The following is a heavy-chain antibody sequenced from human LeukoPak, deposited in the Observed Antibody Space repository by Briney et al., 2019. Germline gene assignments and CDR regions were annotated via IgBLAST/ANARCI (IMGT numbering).Heavy chain of an antibody. CDR1: GFTFSSYG. D-gene: IGHD1-26*01. V-gene: IGHV3-30*03. CDR2: ISDDGSNK. J-gene: IGHJ6*03. Sequence: GGSLRLSCAASGFTFSSYGMHWVRQAPGKGLEWVAVISDDGSNKYYADSVKGRFTISRDNSKNTLYLQMNSLRAEDTAVYFCARATWDPNYYYYMDVWGKGTTVTISS. CDR3: ARATWDPNYYYYMDV.